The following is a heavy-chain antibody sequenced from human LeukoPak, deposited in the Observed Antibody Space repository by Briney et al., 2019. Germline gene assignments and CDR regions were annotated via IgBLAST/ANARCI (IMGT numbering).Heavy chain of an antibody. J-gene: IGHJ5*02. D-gene: IGHD6-6*01. CDR1: GYSISSGYY. CDR2: IYHSGST. CDR3: ARAPFMGSVYSSSSRKSNWFDP. Sequence: SETLSLTCTVSGYSISSGYYWGWIRQPPGKGLEWIGSIYHSGSTYYNPSLKSRVTISVDTSKNQFSLKLSSVTAADTAVYYCARAPFMGSVYSSSSRKSNWFDPWGQGTLVTVSS. V-gene: IGHV4-38-2*02.